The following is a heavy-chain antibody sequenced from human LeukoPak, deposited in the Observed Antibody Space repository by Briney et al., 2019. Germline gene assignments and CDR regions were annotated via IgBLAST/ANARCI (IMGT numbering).Heavy chain of an antibody. J-gene: IGHJ4*02. Sequence: GGSLRLSCAASGFTFSSYAMSWVRQAPGKGLEWVSAISGSGGSTYYADSVKGRFTISRDNSKNTLYLQMNSLRAEDTAVYYCAKDDHLWKYYDFWSGYPIPNYFDYWGQGTLVTVSS. CDR3: AKDDHLWKYYDFWSGYPIPNYFDY. V-gene: IGHV3-23*01. CDR1: GFTFSSYA. CDR2: ISGSGGST. D-gene: IGHD3-3*01.